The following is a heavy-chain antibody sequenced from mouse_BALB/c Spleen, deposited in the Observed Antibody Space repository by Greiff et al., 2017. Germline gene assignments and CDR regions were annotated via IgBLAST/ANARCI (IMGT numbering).Heavy chain of an antibody. Sequence: EVKLMESGPELVKPGASVKISCKASGYSFTGYFMNWVMQSHGKSLEWIGRINPYNGDTFYNQKFKGKATLTVDKSSSTAHMELRSLASEDSAVYYCAKTAYYGNYDYAMDYWGQGTSVTVSS. CDR3: AKTAYYGNYDYAMDY. J-gene: IGHJ4*01. V-gene: IGHV1-20*02. CDR1: GYSFTGYF. D-gene: IGHD2-10*01. CDR2: INPYNGDT.